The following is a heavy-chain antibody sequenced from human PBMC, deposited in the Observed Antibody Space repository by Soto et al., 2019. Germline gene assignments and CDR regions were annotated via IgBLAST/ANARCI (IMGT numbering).Heavy chain of an antibody. CDR2: INPNSGGT. Sequence: ASVKVSCKASGYTFTGYYMHWVRQAPGQGLEWMGWINPNSGGTNYAQKFQGWVTMTRDTSISTAYMELSRLRSDDTAVYYCARGYHDFWSCYSGAFDIWGQATMVTV. V-gene: IGHV1-2*04. CDR1: GYTFTGYY. CDR3: ARGYHDFWSCYSGAFDI. J-gene: IGHJ3*02. D-gene: IGHD3-3*01.